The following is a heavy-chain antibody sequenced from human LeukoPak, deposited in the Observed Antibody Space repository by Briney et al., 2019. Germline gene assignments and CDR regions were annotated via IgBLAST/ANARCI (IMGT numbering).Heavy chain of an antibody. J-gene: IGHJ4*02. Sequence: ASVKVSCKASGYTFTSYAMHWVRQAPGQRLEWMGWINAGNGNTKYSQEFQGRVTITRDTSASTAYMELSSLRAEDTAVYYCARDGSSGWLMTQFDSWGQGTLVTVSS. CDR3: ARDGSSGWLMTQFDS. CDR1: GYTFTSYA. D-gene: IGHD6-19*01. V-gene: IGHV1-3*03. CDR2: INAGNGNT.